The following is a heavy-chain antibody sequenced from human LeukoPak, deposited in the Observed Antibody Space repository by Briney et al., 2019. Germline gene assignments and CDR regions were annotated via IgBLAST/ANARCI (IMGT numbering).Heavy chain of an antibody. CDR3: AREYYDGSGGYFDY. V-gene: IGHV1-69*05. CDR1: GGTFSSYA. D-gene: IGHD3-22*01. CDR2: IIPIFGTA. J-gene: IGHJ4*02. Sequence: SVKVSCKASGGTFSSYAISWVRQAPGQGLEWMGGIIPIFGTANYAQKFQGRVTITTDESTSTAYMELSSLRSEDTAVYYCAREYYDGSGGYFDYWGQGTLVTVSS.